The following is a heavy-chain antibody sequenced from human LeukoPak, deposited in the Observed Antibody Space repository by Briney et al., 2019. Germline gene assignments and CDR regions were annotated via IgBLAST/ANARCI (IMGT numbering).Heavy chain of an antibody. D-gene: IGHD3-10*01. CDR3: ARGRKRARITMVRGAPLHWFDR. J-gene: IGHJ5*02. Sequence: SDSLSLTCSVYGGSFIGYDCGSVRQPPGKWLELVREIHHSGRTNYNPPLKTRVTISVDTSKNQFSLKLSSVTAADTDVYHCARGRKRARITMVRGAPLHWFDRWGQATLVTVSS. CDR2: IHHSGRT. CDR1: GGSFIGYD. V-gene: IGHV4-34*01.